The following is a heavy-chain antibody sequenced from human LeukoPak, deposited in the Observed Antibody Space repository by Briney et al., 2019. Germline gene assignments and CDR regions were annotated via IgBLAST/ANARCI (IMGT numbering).Heavy chain of an antibody. D-gene: IGHD3-22*01. V-gene: IGHV7-4-1*02. J-gene: IGHJ4*02. Sequence: ASVKVSCKASGGTFKNYAISWVRQAPGQGLEWMGWINTNTGNPTYAQGFTGRFVFSLDTSVSTAYLQISSLKAEDTAVYYCAREDYYDSGSNDYWGQGTLVTVSS. CDR3: AREDYYDSGSNDY. CDR1: GGTFKNYA. CDR2: INTNTGNP.